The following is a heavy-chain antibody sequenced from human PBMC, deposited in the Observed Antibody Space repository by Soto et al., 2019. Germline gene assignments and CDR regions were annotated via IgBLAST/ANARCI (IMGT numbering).Heavy chain of an antibody. CDR3: AKGCGGDCYRVDY. V-gene: IGHV3-23*01. Sequence: EVQLLESGGGLVQPGGSLRLSCAASGFTFSSSAMSWVRQAPGKGLEWVSVISGSGGRAYYADSVEGRFTGSRDNSKNTLYLQMNSLRADDTAVYYCAKGCGGDCYRVDYWGQGTLVTVSS. CDR2: ISGSGGRA. J-gene: IGHJ4*02. CDR1: GFTFSSSA. D-gene: IGHD2-21*02.